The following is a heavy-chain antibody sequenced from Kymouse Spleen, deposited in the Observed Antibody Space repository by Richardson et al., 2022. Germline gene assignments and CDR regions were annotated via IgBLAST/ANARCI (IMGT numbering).Heavy chain of an antibody. V-gene: IGHV3-23*04. Sequence: EVQLVESGGGLVQPGGSLRLSCAASGFTFSSYAMSWVRQAPGKGLEWVSAISGSGGSTYYADSVKGRFTISRDNSKNTLYLQMNSLRAEDTAVYYCAKDRGLTGYYNYYGMDVWGQGTTVTVSS. CDR3: AKDRGLTGYYNYYGMDV. CDR2: ISGSGGST. J-gene: IGHJ6*02. CDR1: GFTFSSYA. D-gene: IGHD3-9*01.